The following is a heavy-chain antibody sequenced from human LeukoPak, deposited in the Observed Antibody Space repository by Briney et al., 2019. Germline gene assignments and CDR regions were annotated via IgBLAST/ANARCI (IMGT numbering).Heavy chain of an antibody. D-gene: IGHD5-12*01. Sequence: SVKVSCKASGGTFSSYAISWVRQAPGQGLEWMGGIIPIFGTANYAQKFQGRVTITADESTSTAYMGLSSLRSEDTAVYYCARDNGPLDGYDSTPYGMDVWGQGTTVTVSS. CDR1: GGTFSSYA. V-gene: IGHV1-69*13. CDR3: ARDNGPLDGYDSTPYGMDV. CDR2: IIPIFGTA. J-gene: IGHJ6*02.